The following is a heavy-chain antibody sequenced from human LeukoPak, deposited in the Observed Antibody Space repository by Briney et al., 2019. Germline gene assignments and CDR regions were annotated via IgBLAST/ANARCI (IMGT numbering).Heavy chain of an antibody. V-gene: IGHV1-3*01. J-gene: IGHJ4*02. CDR2: TNDGNGNT. CDR1: GYTFTSYA. CDR3: ARFDDFYY. Sequence: ASVKLSCKASGYTFTSYAMNWDRQGHGQRLEWMGWTNDGNGNTKYSQKFQGRVTITRDTSASTAYMELSSLRSEDTAVYYCARFDDFYYWGQGTLVTVSS. D-gene: IGHD3-3*01.